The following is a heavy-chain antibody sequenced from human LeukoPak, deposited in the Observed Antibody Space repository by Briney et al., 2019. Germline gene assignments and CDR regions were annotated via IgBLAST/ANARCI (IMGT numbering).Heavy chain of an antibody. CDR1: GDSISSYY. CDR2: IYHTGST. D-gene: IGHD6-13*01. Sequence: SETLSLTCNVSGDSISSYYWSWIRKPPGKGLEWIGYIYHTGSTNYNPSLEGRVTISVDMSKNQFSLNLRSVTAADTAIYYCARRTRTASWYGGSIDYWGHGTQVTVSS. J-gene: IGHJ4*01. V-gene: IGHV4-59*08. CDR3: ARRTRTASWYGGSIDY.